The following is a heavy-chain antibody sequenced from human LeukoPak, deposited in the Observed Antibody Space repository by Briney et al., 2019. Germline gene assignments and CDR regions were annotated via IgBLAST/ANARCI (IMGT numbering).Heavy chain of an antibody. V-gene: IGHV4-59*08. CDR2: IYYSGST. D-gene: IGHD4-17*01. CDR3: ARQTMTTADSFDI. J-gene: IGHJ3*02. CDR1: GGSISSHF. Sequence: PPETLSPTCTVSGGSISSHFWSWIRQPPGKGLEWIAYIYYSGSTDYNPSLKSRVTISVDTSKNQFSLKLSSVTAADTAVYYCARQTMTTADSFDIWGQGTMVTVSS.